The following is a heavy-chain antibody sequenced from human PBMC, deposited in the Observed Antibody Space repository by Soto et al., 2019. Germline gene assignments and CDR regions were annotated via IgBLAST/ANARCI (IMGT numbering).Heavy chain of an antibody. V-gene: IGHV5-51*01. CDR3: ASSTSYYYDSSGYADAFDI. J-gene: IGHJ3*02. Sequence: GESLNISCTGSGYSFTSYWIGWVRQMPGKGLEWMGIIYPGDSDTRYSTSFQGQVTISADKSISTAYLQWSSLKASDTAMYYCASSTSYYYDSSGYADAFDIWGQGTMVTVSS. CDR2: IYPGDSDT. CDR1: GYSFTSYW. D-gene: IGHD3-22*01.